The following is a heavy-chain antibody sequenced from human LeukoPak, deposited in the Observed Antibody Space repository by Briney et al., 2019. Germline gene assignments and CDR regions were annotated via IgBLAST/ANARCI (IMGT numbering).Heavy chain of an antibody. Sequence: ASVKVSCKASGYTFTIYGISWVRQAPGQGLEWMGWISAYNGNTNYAQKLQGRVAMTTDTSTSTAYMELRSLRSDDTAAYYCARDQVQKYYYGPDAFDIWGQGTMVTVSS. CDR2: ISAYNGNT. CDR1: GYTFTIYG. V-gene: IGHV1-18*01. D-gene: IGHD3-10*01. J-gene: IGHJ3*02. CDR3: ARDQVQKYYYGPDAFDI.